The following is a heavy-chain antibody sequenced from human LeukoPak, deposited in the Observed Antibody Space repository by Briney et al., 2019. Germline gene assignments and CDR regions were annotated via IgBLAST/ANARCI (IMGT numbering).Heavy chain of an antibody. V-gene: IGHV1-2*02. CDR2: INPNSGGT. Sequence: ASVKVSCKACGYTFTGYYMHWVRQAPGQGLEWMGWINPNSGGTNYAQKFQGRVTMTRDTSISTAYMELSRLRSDDTAVYYCARAGYSYATLRDWVQGTLVTVSS. D-gene: IGHD5-18*01. CDR3: ARAGYSYATLRD. CDR1: GYTFTGYY. J-gene: IGHJ4*02.